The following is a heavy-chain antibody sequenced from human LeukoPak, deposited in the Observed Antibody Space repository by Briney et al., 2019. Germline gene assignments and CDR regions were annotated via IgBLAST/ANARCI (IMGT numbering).Heavy chain of an antibody. CDR3: ARDMAYGDYGD. V-gene: IGHV3-21*01. CDR1: GFSFSSYS. Sequence: GGSLRLSCAASGFSFSSYSMKWVRQAPGKGLEWVSSISSSSNYIYYADSVKGRFTISRDNAKNSLYLQMNSLRAEDTAVYYCARDMAYGDYGDWGQGTLVTVSS. D-gene: IGHD4-17*01. J-gene: IGHJ4*02. CDR2: ISSSSNYI.